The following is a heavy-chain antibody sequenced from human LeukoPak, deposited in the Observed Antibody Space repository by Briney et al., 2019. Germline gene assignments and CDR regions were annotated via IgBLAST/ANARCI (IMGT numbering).Heavy chain of an antibody. Sequence: GGSLRLSCAASGFTFSSYSMNWVRQAPGKGLEWVSYISSSSSTIYYADSVKGRFTISRDNAKNSLYLQMNSLRAEDTAVYYCASALYVAAARFYYYYYMDVWGKGTTVTVSS. D-gene: IGHD6-13*01. CDR2: ISSSSSTI. V-gene: IGHV3-48*01. CDR1: GFTFSSYS. J-gene: IGHJ6*03. CDR3: ASALYVAAARFYYYYYMDV.